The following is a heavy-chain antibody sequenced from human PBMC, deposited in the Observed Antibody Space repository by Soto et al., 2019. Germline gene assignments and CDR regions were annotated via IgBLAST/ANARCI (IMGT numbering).Heavy chain of an antibody. V-gene: IGHV1-3*01. CDR2: INAGNGNT. CDR3: ERPTVSGQGCVAC. D-gene: IGHD4-17*01. CDR1: GYTFTSYA. Sequence: QVQLVQSGAEVKKPGASVKVSCKASGYTFTSYAMHWVRQAPGQRLEWMGWINAGNGNTKYSQKFQGRVTITRDTAPSTAYVDVSSLRSDNTAVYYCERPTVSGQGCVACWGQGTLVTVSS. J-gene: IGHJ4*02.